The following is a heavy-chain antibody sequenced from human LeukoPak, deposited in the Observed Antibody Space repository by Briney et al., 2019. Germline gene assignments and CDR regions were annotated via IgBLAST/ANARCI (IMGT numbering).Heavy chain of an antibody. V-gene: IGHV3-7*01. J-gene: IGHJ4*02. CDR1: GFSFRNYW. CDR3: AKLNPWNYYDRRGYGYYFDY. CDR2: IKEDGSEK. Sequence: GGSLRLSCAASGFSFRNYWMSWARQPPGKGLEWVATIKEDGSEKYYADSVKGRFTISRDNSKNTLYLQMNSLRAGDTAVYYCAKLNPWNYYDRRGYGYYFDYWGQGTLVTVSS. D-gene: IGHD3-22*01.